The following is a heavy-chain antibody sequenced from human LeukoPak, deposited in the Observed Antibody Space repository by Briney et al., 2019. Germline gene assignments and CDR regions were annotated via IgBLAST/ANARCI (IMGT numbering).Heavy chain of an antibody. CDR3: ARDPYSGSYGPYYYYYMDV. D-gene: IGHD1-26*01. CDR1: GFTFSSYS. V-gene: IGHV3-21*06. Sequence: PGGSLRLSCAASGFTFSSYSMNWVRQAPGKGLEWVSSISSSSSYIYYADSAKGRFTISRDNAKNSLYLQMDSLRVEDTAVYYCARDPYSGSYGPYYYYYMDVWGEGTTVTISS. J-gene: IGHJ6*03. CDR2: ISSSSSYI.